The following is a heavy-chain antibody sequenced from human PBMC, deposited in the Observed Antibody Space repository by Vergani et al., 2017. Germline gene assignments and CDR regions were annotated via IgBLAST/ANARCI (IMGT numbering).Heavy chain of an antibody. CDR2: ISSSSSTI. D-gene: IGHD1-26*01. J-gene: IGHJ6*03. Sequence: VQLVESGGGLVQPGRSLRLSCAASGFTFSSYSMNWVRQAPGKGLEWVSYISSSSSTINYADAVKGRFTISRDNAKNSRYLQMNSLRAEDTAVYYCARAGGSYYYYYYMDVWGKGTTVTVSS. V-gene: IGHV3-48*01. CDR3: ARAGGSYYYYYYMDV. CDR1: GFTFSSYS.